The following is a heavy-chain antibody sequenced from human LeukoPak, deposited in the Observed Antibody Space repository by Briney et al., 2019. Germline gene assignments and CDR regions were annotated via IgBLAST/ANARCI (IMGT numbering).Heavy chain of an antibody. CDR1: GGSISSGSYY. V-gene: IGHV4-61*02. D-gene: IGHD1-7*01. CDR2: IYTSGST. J-gene: IGHJ3*02. CDR3: ARDLAGNWNYVNAFDI. Sequence: SETLSLTCTVSGGSISSGSYYWSWIRQPAGKGLEWIGRIYTSGSTNYNPSLKSRVTISVDTSKNQFSLKLSSVTAADTAVYHCARDLAGNWNYVNAFDIWGQGTMVTFSS.